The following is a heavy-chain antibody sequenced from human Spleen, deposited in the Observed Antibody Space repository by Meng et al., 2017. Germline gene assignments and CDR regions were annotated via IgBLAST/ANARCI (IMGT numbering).Heavy chain of an antibody. Sequence: ASVKVSCKASGYTFTSYYMHWVRQAPGQGLEWMGIINPRGGSTSYAQKLQGRVTMTTDTSTSTAYMELRSLRSDDTAVYYCARAYYDFWSGYYDFDYWGQEPWSPSPQ. D-gene: IGHD3-3*01. CDR2: INPRGGST. CDR1: GYTFTSYY. V-gene: IGHV1-46*01. CDR3: ARAYYDFWSGYYDFDY. J-gene: IGHJ4*01.